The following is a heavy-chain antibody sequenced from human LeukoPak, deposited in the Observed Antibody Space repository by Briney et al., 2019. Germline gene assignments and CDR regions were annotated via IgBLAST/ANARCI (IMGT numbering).Heavy chain of an antibody. D-gene: IGHD6-19*01. CDR3: ARDHISGWGKIDN. CDR2: ISAYSGNT. CDR1: GYTFTSYG. J-gene: IGHJ4*02. Sequence: ASVKVSCKASGYTFTSYGISWVRQAPGQGLEWMGWISAYSGNTNYAQMFQDRATMTTDTSTSTAYMDLRSLRSDDTAVYYCARDHISGWGKIDNWGQGTLVTVSS. V-gene: IGHV1-18*01.